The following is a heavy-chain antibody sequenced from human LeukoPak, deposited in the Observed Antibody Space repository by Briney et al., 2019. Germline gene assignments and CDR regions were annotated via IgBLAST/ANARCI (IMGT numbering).Heavy chain of an antibody. J-gene: IGHJ3*02. D-gene: IGHD3-10*01. V-gene: IGHV3-33*01. CDR1: GFTFSSYG. Sequence: GGSLRLSCAASGFTFSSYGMHWVRQAPGKGLEWVAVTWYDGSNKCYADSVKGRFTISRDNPKNTLYLQMNSLRVEDTAVYYCARVHWGNYYLDAFDIWGQGTMVTVSS. CDR3: ARVHWGNYYLDAFDI. CDR2: TWYDGSNK.